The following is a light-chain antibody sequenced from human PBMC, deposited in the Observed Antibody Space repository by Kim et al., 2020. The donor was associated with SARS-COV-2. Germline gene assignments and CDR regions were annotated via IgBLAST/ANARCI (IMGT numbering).Light chain of an antibody. J-gene: IGKJ1*01. CDR3: KQYETYWT. Sequence: DIQMTQSPSTLSAFVGDRVTMTCRASQSVDGRLTWYQQKPGKAPRLLIYQASKLASGVPSRFSGSGSGTDFTLTVSNLQSDDSAVYYCKQYETYWTFGPETRVEIK. CDR2: QAS. CDR1: QSVDGR. V-gene: IGKV1-5*03.